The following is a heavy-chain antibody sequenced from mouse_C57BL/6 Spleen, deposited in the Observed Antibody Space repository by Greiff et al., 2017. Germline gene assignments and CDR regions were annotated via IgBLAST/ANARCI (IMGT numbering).Heavy chain of an antibody. CDR2: IYPSDSDT. V-gene: IGHV1-61*01. J-gene: IGHJ4*01. CDR3: AEWGRNYGGDCAIDY. Sequence: QVQLQQPGAELVRPGSSVKLSCKASGYTFTSYWMHWVKQRPGQGLEWIGNIYPSDSDTHYNNKFKDKATMTVDKSSSTAYMQLSSLTSEDSAVYYGAEWGRNYGGDCAIDYWGQGTSVTVSS. CDR1: GYTFTSYW. D-gene: IGHD1-1*01.